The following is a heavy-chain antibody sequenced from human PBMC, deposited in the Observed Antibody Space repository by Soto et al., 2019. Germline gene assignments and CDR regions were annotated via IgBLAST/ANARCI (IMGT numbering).Heavy chain of an antibody. CDR2: ISTYSGDT. V-gene: IGHV1-18*01. D-gene: IGHD5-12*01. CDR3: ARHHGPTTSENWFDP. J-gene: IGHJ5*02. CDR1: GYTFFTYD. Sequence: QVHLVQSGVEVKTPGASVKVSCQASGYTFFTYDISWVRQAPGQGLEWMGWISTYSGDTKYAQKFQGRATMTTDTSTTTASLELRSLRSDDTAVYYCARHHGPTTSENWFDPWGQGTLVTVSS.